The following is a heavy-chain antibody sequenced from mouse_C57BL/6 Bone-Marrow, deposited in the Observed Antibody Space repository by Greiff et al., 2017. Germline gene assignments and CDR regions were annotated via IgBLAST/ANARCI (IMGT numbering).Heavy chain of an antibody. J-gene: IGHJ3*01. V-gene: IGHV1-81*01. Sequence: QVQLQQSGAELARPGASVKLSCKASGYTFTSYGISWVKQRTGQGLEWIGEIYPRSGNTYYNEKVKGKATLTADKSSSTAYMELRSLTSEDSAVYFCAREFYGYDRFAYWGQGTLVTVSA. D-gene: IGHD2-2*01. CDR3: AREFYGYDRFAY. CDR2: IYPRSGNT. CDR1: GYTFTSYG.